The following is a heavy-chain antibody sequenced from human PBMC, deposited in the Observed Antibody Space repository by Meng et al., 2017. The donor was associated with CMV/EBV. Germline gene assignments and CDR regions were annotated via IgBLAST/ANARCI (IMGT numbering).Heavy chain of an antibody. D-gene: IGHD2-2*02. CDR1: GFTFSSYE. CDR2: ISSSGSTI. V-gene: IGHV3-48*03. J-gene: IGHJ6*02. CDR3: AKMRSLFCNSSTCYSAHAMDV. Sequence: GESLKISCAASGFTFSSYEMNWVRQAPGKGLEWVSYISSSGSTIYYADSVKGRFTISRDNAKNSLYLQMNSLRAEDTAKYYCAKMRSLFCNSSTCYSAHAMDVWGQGTTVTVSS.